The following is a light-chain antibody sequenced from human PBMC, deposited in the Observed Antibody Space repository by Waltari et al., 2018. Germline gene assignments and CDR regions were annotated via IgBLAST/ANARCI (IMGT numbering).Light chain of an antibody. CDR1: SLRGYF. CDR2: GKE. CDR3: NSRDRSGNHLGV. Sequence: SSELTQDPAVSVALGQTVRITCQGDSLRGYFARWYQQKPGQAPLRVIYGKESRPAGIPDRFSGSSAGNTASLTITGAQAEDEADYYCNSRDRSGNHLGVFGTGTKVTVL. J-gene: IGLJ1*01. V-gene: IGLV3-19*01.